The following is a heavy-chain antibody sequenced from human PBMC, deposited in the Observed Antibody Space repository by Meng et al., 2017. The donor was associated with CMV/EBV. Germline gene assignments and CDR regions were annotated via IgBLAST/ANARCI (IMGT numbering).Heavy chain of an antibody. CDR1: GFTFSGSA. Sequence: GESLKISCAASGFTFSGSAMHWVRQAPGKGLEWVSSISSSSSYIYYADSVKGRFTISRDNAKNSLYLQMNSLRAEDTAVYYCARSTKVVVPAAIHYYYGMDVWGQGTTVTVSS. J-gene: IGHJ6*02. CDR3: ARSTKVVVPAAIHYYYGMDV. V-gene: IGHV3-21*01. CDR2: ISSSSSYI. D-gene: IGHD2-2*01.